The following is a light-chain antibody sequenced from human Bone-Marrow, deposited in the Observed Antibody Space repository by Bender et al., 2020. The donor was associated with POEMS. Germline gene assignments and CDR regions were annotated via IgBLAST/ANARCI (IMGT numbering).Light chain of an antibody. J-gene: IGLJ2*01. Sequence: NFLLTQPHSVSESPGKTVTISCTRNSDSIASHYVQWYQQRPGSSPTTVIYEDNRRPSGVPDRFSGSIDISSNSASLTISGLKTEDEADYYCQSYDSNNVVFGGGTKLTVL. CDR1: SDSIASHY. CDR3: QSYDSNNVV. V-gene: IGLV6-57*01. CDR2: EDN.